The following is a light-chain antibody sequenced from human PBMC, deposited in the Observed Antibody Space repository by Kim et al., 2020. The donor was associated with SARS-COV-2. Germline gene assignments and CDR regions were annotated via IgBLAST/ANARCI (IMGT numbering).Light chain of an antibody. J-gene: IGKJ4*01. Sequence: DIKMTQSPSSLSASEGDRVTITCRASQGISHYLAWYQQKPGKVPQLLIYGASTLQSGVPSRFSGSGSGTDFTLTISSLQPEDVATYYCQKYDTAPLTFGGGTKVDIK. V-gene: IGKV1-27*01. CDR2: GAS. CDR1: QGISHY. CDR3: QKYDTAPLT.